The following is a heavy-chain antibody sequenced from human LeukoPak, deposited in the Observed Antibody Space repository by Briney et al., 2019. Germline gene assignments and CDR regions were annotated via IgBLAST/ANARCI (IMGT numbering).Heavy chain of an antibody. V-gene: IGHV3-23*01. J-gene: IGHJ2*01. Sequence: GGSLRLSCAASGFTFSSYAMSWVRQAPGKGLEWVSGISGSGGSTYYADSVKGRFTISRDNSKNTLYLQMNSLRAEDTAVYYCAKPLYSGSYTMGWYFDLWGRGTLVTVSS. D-gene: IGHD1-26*01. CDR2: ISGSGGST. CDR1: GFTFSSYA. CDR3: AKPLYSGSYTMGWYFDL.